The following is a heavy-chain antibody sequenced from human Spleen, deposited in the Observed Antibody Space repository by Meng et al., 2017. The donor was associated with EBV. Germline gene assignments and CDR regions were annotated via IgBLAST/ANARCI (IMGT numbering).Heavy chain of an antibody. CDR3: ARTQNYYDSGLFPRGPFFDY. J-gene: IGHJ4*02. Sequence: VQLQDWGEGLLKPSETLSLTCAVYGGSFSGYYWIWIRQPPGKGLEWIGEINHSGSTNYNPSLKSRVTISVDTSKNQFSLKLSSVTAADTAMYFCARTQNYYDSGLFPRGPFFDYWGQGALVTVSS. D-gene: IGHD3-10*01. CDR2: INHSGST. CDR1: GGSFSGYY. V-gene: IGHV4-34*01.